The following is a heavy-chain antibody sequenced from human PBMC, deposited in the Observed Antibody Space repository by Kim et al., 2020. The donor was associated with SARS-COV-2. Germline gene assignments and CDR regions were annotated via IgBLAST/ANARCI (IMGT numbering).Heavy chain of an antibody. Sequence: SGPTLVNPTQTLTLTCTFSGFSLTNNRVAVGWIRQPPGKALEWLAIIYGDDDKYYSPFLQSRLTITKDTSKNQLVLIMTNMDPVDTGTYFCAHRRQPWDGDWFDTWGQGTLVTVSS. J-gene: IGHJ5*02. CDR2: IYGDDDK. CDR1: GFSLTNNRVA. D-gene: IGHD1-1*01. CDR3: AHRRQPWDGDWFDT. V-gene: IGHV2-5*02.